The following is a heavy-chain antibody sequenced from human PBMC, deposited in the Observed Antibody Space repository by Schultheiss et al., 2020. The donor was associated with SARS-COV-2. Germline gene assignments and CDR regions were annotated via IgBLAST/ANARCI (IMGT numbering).Heavy chain of an antibody. V-gene: IGHV4-30-4*08. D-gene: IGHD6-13*01. CDR3: ARAAAAAGNWFDP. J-gene: IGHJ5*02. CDR1: GGAISSGGHY. Sequence: SETLSLTCTVSGGAISSGGHYWCWIRQLPGKGLEWIGHIYYNGRTYHNPSVRSRVAISVDTSKNQFSLKLSSVTAADTAVYYCARAAAAAGNWFDPWGQGTLVTVSS. CDR2: IYYNGRT.